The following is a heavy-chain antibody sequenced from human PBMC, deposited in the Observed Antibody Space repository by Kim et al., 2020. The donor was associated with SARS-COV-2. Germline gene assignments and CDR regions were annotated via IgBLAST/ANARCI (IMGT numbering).Heavy chain of an antibody. CDR1: GGSISSSSYY. CDR3: ARVWGSSGWYGTAGWFDP. D-gene: IGHD6-19*01. Sequence: SETLSLTCTVSGGSISSSSYYWGWIRQPPGKGLEWIGSIYYSGSTYYNPSLKSRVTISVDTSKNQFSLKLSSVTAADTAVYYCARVWGSSGWYGTAGWFDPWGQGTLVTVSS. J-gene: IGHJ5*02. CDR2: IYYSGST. V-gene: IGHV4-39*07.